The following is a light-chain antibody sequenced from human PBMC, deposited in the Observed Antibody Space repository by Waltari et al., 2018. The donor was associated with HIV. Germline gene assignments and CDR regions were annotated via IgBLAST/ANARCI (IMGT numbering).Light chain of an antibody. CDR1: SSDVGGYNY. J-gene: IGLJ2*01. CDR3: CSYAGSYTFHVV. CDR2: DVS. V-gene: IGLV2-11*01. Sequence: QSALTQPRSVSGSPGQSVTISCTGTSSDVGGYNYVSWYQQHTGKAPNLMIYDVSKRPSGVPDRFSGSKSGNTASLTISGLQAEDEADYYCCSYAGSYTFHVVFGGGTKLTVL.